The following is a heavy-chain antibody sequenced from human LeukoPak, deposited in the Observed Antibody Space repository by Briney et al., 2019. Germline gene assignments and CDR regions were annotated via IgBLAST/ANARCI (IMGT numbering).Heavy chain of an antibody. J-gene: IGHJ3*02. Sequence: GASVKVSSKASGYTFTSYGISWVRQAPGQGLEWMGWISAYNGNTNYAQKLQGRVTMTTDTSTSTAYMELRSLRSDDTAVYYCARGYAIFGVVIPRDAFDIWGQGTMVTVSS. CDR1: GYTFTSYG. CDR3: ARGYAIFGVVIPRDAFDI. CDR2: ISAYNGNT. V-gene: IGHV1-18*01. D-gene: IGHD3-3*01.